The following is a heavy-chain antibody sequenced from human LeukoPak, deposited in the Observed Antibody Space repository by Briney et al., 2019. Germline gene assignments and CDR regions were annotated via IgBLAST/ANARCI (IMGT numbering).Heavy chain of an antibody. J-gene: IGHJ6*03. V-gene: IGHV4-30-4*08. Sequence: SETLSLTCTVSGGSISSGDYYWSWIRQPPGKGLEWIGYIYYSGSTYYNPSLKSRVTISVDTSKNQFSLKLSSVTAADTAVYYCASIVVVPAANARYYYYYMDVWGKGTTVTVSS. D-gene: IGHD2-2*01. CDR3: ASIVVVPAANARYYYYYMDV. CDR1: GGSISSGDYY. CDR2: IYYSGST.